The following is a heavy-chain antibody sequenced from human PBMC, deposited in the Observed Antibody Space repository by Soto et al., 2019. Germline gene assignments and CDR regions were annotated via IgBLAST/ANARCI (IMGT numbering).Heavy chain of an antibody. CDR2: IKQDGSEK. V-gene: IGHV3-7*01. D-gene: IGHD2-2*01. CDR3: ARDGDSRIVVVPAAILFDY. J-gene: IGHJ4*02. CDR1: GFTFSSYW. Sequence: GGSLRLSCAASGFTFSSYWMSWVRQAPGKGLEWVANIKQDGSEKYYVDSVKGRFTISRDNAKNSLYLQMNSLRAEDTAVYYCARDGDSRIVVVPAAILFDYWGQGTLVTVSS.